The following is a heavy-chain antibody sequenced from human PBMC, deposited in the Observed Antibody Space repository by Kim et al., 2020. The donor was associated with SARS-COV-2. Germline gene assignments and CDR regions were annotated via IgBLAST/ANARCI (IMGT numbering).Heavy chain of an antibody. V-gene: IGHV4-39*01. J-gene: IGHJ4*02. CDR2: IFYTGTT. D-gene: IGHD6-19*01. Sequence: SETLSLTCNVSYGSFSISTYYWGWIRQPPGKGLEWIGSIFYTGTTYYNLSLESRVTISIDTSKNQFSLQLNSVTAADTAVYYCARCIDSSGPIDYWGQGTLVTVSS. CDR1: YGSFSISTYY. CDR3: ARCIDSSGPIDY.